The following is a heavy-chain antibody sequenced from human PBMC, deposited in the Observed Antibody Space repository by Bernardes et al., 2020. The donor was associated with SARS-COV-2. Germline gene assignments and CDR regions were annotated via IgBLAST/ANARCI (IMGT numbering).Heavy chain of an antibody. Sequence: GGTLRLSCAASGFTFSDYAMHWVRKAPGKGLEWVAIISYDGTYKYYADSAKGRFTTFSDNSKKKLYLQVNSLRPEDTAVYYCTRPTVACVRLTTGFDFWGQGTLVTVSS. CDR3: TRPTVACVRLTTGFDF. CDR1: GFTFSDYA. CDR2: ISYDGTYK. D-gene: IGHD1-1*01. J-gene: IGHJ4*02. V-gene: IGHV3-30-3*01.